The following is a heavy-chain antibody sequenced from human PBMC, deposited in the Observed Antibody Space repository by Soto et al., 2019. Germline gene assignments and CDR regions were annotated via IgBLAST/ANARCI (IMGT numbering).Heavy chain of an antibody. CDR2: IYYRGST. CDR3: ARGPGSGWYDY. Sequence: QVQLQESGPGLVKPSQTLSLTCTVSGGSISSGGYYCSWIRQHPGKGLEWIGYIYYRGSTYYNPSLKSRVTISVDPSKNQCSLTLSSVTAADTAVYYCARGPGSGWYDYWGQGTLATVSS. CDR1: GGSISSGGYY. V-gene: IGHV4-31*03. J-gene: IGHJ4*02. D-gene: IGHD6-19*01.